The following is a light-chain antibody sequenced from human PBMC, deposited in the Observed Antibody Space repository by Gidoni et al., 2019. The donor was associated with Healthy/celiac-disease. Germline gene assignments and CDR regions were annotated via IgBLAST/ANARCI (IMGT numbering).Light chain of an antibody. CDR1: QGISNY. J-gene: IGKJ2*01. V-gene: IGKV1-9*01. CDR3: QQLNSYPYT. CDR2: AAS. Sequence: IQLPQSPSSLSASVGDRVTITCRASQGISNYLAWYQQKPRKATKLLIYAASSFKSGVPSRCSGSGSGTEFTRTISSRQPEDFATYCGQQLNSYPYTFGQGTKLEIK.